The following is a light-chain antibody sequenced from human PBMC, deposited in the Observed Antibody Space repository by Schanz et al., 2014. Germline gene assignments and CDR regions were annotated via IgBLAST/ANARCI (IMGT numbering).Light chain of an antibody. J-gene: IGLJ3*02. CDR1: SSNIGAGYD. V-gene: IGLV1-40*01. Sequence: QSVLTQPPSVSGAPGQRVTISCTGSSSNIGAGYDVHWYQQLPGTAPKLLIYGNSNRPSGVPDRFSGSKSVTSASLAISGLQSEDEADYYCAAWDDSLNGWVFGGGTKVTVL. CDR3: AAWDDSLNGWV. CDR2: GNS.